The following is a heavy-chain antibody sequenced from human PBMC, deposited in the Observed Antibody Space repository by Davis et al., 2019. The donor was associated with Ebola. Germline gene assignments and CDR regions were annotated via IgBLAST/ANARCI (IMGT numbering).Heavy chain of an antibody. J-gene: IGHJ4*02. CDR1: GFTFNNYA. CDR3: AKEGTTSTYTL. Sequence: PGGSLRLSCAASGFTFNNYAMNWVRQAPGKGLEWVASISGNGRGTYYADSVRGRFIISSDNSDNTLSMQMNTLRAEDTAVYYCAKEGTTSTYTLWGQGTLVTVSS. V-gene: IGHV3-23*01. D-gene: IGHD3-16*01. CDR2: ISGNGRGT.